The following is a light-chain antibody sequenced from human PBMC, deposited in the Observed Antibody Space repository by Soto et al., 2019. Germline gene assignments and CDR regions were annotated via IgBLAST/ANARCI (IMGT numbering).Light chain of an antibody. CDR3: QQSSVTRT. Sequence: DIQVTQSPSSLSASVGDSVTIACRASQNINHYLNWYQHKPGTAPKLLISGVSGLQGGVPSRFSASGSGTDFTLTISSLQPEDFATYYWQQSSVTRTFGGGNKVEIK. CDR2: GVS. CDR1: QNINHY. J-gene: IGKJ4*01. V-gene: IGKV1-39*01.